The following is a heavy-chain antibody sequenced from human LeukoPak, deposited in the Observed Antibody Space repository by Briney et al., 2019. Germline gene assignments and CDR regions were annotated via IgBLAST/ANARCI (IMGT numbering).Heavy chain of an antibody. Sequence: PGSSLGLSCAASGFDFSSHNMHWVRQAPGKGLEWLAVVWYDGINNVLADSVKGRFTLSRDNSKNTLSLQINSLRVEDTAVYFCAKDRSGTWSFDYWGQGALVTVSS. J-gene: IGHJ4*02. V-gene: IGHV3-33*06. CDR2: VWYDGINN. CDR1: GFDFSSHN. CDR3: AKDRSGTWSFDY. D-gene: IGHD3-3*01.